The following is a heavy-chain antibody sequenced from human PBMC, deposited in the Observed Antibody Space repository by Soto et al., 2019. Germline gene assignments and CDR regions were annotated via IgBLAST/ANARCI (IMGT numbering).Heavy chain of an antibody. CDR2: IIPIFGTA. J-gene: IGHJ4*02. CDR3: ARSPHIVVVVAATHFDY. Sequence: SVKVSCKASGGTFSSYAISWVRQAPGQGLEWMGGIIPIFGTANYAQKFQGRVTITADESTSTAYMELSSLRSEDTAVYYCARSPHIVVVVAATHFDYWGQGTLVTVSS. CDR1: GGTFSSYA. V-gene: IGHV1-69*13. D-gene: IGHD2-15*01.